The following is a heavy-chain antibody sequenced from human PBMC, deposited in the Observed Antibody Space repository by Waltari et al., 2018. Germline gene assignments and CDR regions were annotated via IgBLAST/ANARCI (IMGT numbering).Heavy chain of an antibody. V-gene: IGHV1-69*08. CDR1: GGTFSSYD. Sequence: QVQLVQSGAEVTKPGSSVQVSCKASGGTFSSYDISWVRQAPGQGLEWMGRIIPIFGTANYAQKFQGRVTITADKSTSTAYMELSSLRSEDTAVYYCARSPGLPYYYYGMDVWGQGTTVTVSS. CDR2: IIPIFGTA. CDR3: ARSPGLPYYYYGMDV. D-gene: IGHD5-12*01. J-gene: IGHJ6*02.